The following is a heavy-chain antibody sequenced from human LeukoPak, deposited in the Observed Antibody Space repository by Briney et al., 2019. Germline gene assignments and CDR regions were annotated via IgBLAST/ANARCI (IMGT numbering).Heavy chain of an antibody. D-gene: IGHD2-21*02. CDR2: INSDGSST. J-gene: IGHJ6*02. CDR1: GFSFNNYR. CDR3: ARERVVVTAIEDCYYGMDV. V-gene: IGHV3-74*01. Sequence: GGSLRLSCVASGFSFNNYRMTWVRQAPGKGLVWVSRINSDGSSTSYADSVKGRFTISRDNAKNTLYLQMNSLRAEDTAVYYCARERVVVTAIEDCYYGMDVWGQGTTATVSS.